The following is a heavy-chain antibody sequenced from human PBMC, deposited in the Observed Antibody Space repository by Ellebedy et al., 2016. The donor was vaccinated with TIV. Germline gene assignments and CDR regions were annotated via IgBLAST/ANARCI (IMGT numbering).Heavy chain of an antibody. Sequence: GGSLRLSCAASGFTFSDYYMSWIRQAPGKGLEWVSYISSSGSTIYYADSVKGRFTISRDNAKNSLYLQMNSLRAEDTAVYYCARVPDDWLLANYYYMDVWGKGTTVTVSS. CDR3: ARVPDDWLLANYYYMDV. CDR1: GFTFSDYY. CDR2: ISSSGSTI. V-gene: IGHV3-11*01. J-gene: IGHJ6*03. D-gene: IGHD3-9*01.